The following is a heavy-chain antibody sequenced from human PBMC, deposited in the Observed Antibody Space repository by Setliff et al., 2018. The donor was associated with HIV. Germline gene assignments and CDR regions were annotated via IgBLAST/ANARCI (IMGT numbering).Heavy chain of an antibody. CDR1: GDSISSGGYY. D-gene: IGHD3-9*01. CDR3: ARVAIFYGQTTTPHYLDY. J-gene: IGHJ4*02. Sequence: PSETLSLTCTVSGDSISSGGYYWSWIRQHPGKGLEWIGYIYYSGSTYYNPSLKSRVTISVDTSKNQFSLKLSSVTAADTAVYYCARVAIFYGQTTTPHYLDYWGQGTLVTVSS. CDR2: IYYSGST. V-gene: IGHV4-31*03.